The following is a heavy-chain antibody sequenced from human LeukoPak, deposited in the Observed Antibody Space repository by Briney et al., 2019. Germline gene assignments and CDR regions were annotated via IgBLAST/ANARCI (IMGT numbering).Heavy chain of an antibody. Sequence: GASVRVSCKASGYTFTSYGISWVRQAPGQGLEWMGWISAYNGNTNYAQKLQGRVTMTTDTSTSTAYMELRSLRSDDTAVYYCARDRVYCSGGSCLNWFDPWGQGTLVTVSS. V-gene: IGHV1-18*04. CDR2: ISAYNGNT. D-gene: IGHD2-15*01. CDR1: GYTFTSYG. J-gene: IGHJ5*02. CDR3: ARDRVYCSGGSCLNWFDP.